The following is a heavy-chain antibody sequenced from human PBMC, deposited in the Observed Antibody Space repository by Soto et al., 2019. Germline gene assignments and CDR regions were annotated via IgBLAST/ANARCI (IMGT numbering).Heavy chain of an antibody. CDR2: IYSGGST. J-gene: IGHJ6*03. V-gene: IGHV3-66*01. CDR1: GFTVSSNY. Sequence: EVQLVESGGGLVQPGGSLRLSCAASGFTVSSNYMSWVRQAPGKGLEWVSVIYSGGSTYYADSVKGRFTISRDNSKNTLYLQMNSLRAEDTAVYYCAKVEQLVRSFRYYYMDVWGKGTTVTVSS. CDR3: AKVEQLVRSFRYYYMDV. D-gene: IGHD6-6*01.